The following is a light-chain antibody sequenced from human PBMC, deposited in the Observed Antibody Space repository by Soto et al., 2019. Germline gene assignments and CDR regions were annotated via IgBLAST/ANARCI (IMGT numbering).Light chain of an antibody. CDR3: QQYGSSPPRT. CDR1: QSVSSSY. J-gene: IGKJ1*01. V-gene: IGKV3-20*01. Sequence: EIVLTQSPGNLCLSRGQRATLACTASQSVSSSYLAWYQQKPGQAPRLLIYGASSRAIGIPDRFSGSGSGTDFTLTISRLEPEDFAVYYCQQYGSSPPRTFGQGTKVDIK. CDR2: GAS.